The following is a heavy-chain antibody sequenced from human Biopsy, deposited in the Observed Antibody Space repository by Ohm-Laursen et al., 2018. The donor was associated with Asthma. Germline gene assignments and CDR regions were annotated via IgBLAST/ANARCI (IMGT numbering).Heavy chain of an antibody. CDR2: IAWDGINS. Sequence: SLRLSCAASGFTFSTYGMHWVRQAPGKGLERVAYIAWDGINSYYADSVKGRFTISRDNSRNTLYLQKNSLRADDTAVYYCARAGESDLVGGLDVWGQGTTVIVS. D-gene: IGHD2-21*01. CDR1: GFTFSTYG. J-gene: IGHJ6*02. CDR3: ARAGESDLVGGLDV. V-gene: IGHV3-30*03.